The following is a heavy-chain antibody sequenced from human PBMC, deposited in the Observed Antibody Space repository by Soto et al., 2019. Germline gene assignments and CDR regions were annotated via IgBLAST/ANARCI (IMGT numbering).Heavy chain of an antibody. J-gene: IGHJ5*02. CDR1: GGSFSGYY. D-gene: IGHD3-3*01. Sequence: SETLSLTCAVYGGSFSGYYWNWIRQPPGKGLEWIGEINHSGSTNYNPSLKSRVTISVDTSKNQFSLKLSSVTAADMAVYYCARGRGEIFGVVIAPPPWGQGTLVTVSS. CDR2: INHSGST. V-gene: IGHV4-34*01. CDR3: ARGRGEIFGVVIAPPP.